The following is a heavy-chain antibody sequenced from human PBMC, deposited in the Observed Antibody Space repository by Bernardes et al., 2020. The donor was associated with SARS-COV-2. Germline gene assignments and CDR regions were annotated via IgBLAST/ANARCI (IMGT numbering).Heavy chain of an antibody. Sequence: SESLRLTCTVSGGSISSAASSWSWLRQPPGQVLEWIGYIYHSGGTYYNPSLETRVTISILKSKTQFSLKLRSVTAADTAVYYCARGAAAVDIWGQGTAVNVSS. CDR2: IYHSGGT. D-gene: IGHD2-15*01. CDR1: GGSISSAASS. CDR3: ARGAAAVDI. V-gene: IGHV4-30-2*01. J-gene: IGHJ3*02.